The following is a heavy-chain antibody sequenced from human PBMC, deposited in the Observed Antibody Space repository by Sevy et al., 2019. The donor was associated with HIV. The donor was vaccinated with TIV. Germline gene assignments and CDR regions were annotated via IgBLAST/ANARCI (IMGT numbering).Heavy chain of an antibody. CDR2: ISSSSSTI. CDR1: GFTFSSYS. CDR3: ARVGGDQYQYYGLDV. D-gene: IGHD2-21*01. Sequence: GGSLRLSCAASGFTFSSYSMNWVRQAPGKGLEWVSYISSSSSTIYYADSVKGRFAISRDNAKNLLFLQMNSLRADETAVYYCARVGGDQYQYYGLDVWGQGTTVTVSS. V-gene: IGHV3-48*04. J-gene: IGHJ6*02.